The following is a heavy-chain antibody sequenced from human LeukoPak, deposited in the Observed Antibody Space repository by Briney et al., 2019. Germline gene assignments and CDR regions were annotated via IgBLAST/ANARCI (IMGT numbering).Heavy chain of an antibody. V-gene: IGHV3-30*18. Sequence: GGSLRLSCAASGFTFSSYGMHWVRQAPGKGLEWVAVISYDGSNKYYADSVKGRFTISRDNSKNTLYLQMNSLRAEDTAVYYCAKLHPHYYDSSGYSRPFDYWGQGTLVTVSS. D-gene: IGHD3-22*01. CDR3: AKLHPHYYDSSGYSRPFDY. J-gene: IGHJ4*02. CDR2: ISYDGSNK. CDR1: GFTFSSYG.